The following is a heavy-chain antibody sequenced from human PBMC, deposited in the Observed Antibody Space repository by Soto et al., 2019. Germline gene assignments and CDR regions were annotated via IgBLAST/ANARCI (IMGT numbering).Heavy chain of an antibody. CDR2: INHGGST. CDR1: GGSFSGYY. J-gene: IGHJ6*02. D-gene: IGHD2-2*01. V-gene: IGHV4-34*01. CDR3: ARARAYCSSTSCYPRRLYYYYGMDV. Sequence: SETLSLTCAVYGGSFSGYYWSWIRQPPGKGLEWIGEINHGGSTNYNPSLKSRVTISVDTSKNQFSLKPSSVTAADTAVYYCARARAYCSSTSCYPRRLYYYYGMDVWGQGTTVTVSS.